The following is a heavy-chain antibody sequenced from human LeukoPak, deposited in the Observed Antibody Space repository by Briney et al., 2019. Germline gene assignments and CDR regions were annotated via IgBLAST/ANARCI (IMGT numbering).Heavy chain of an antibody. D-gene: IGHD5-18*01. CDR2: ISYDGSNK. CDR1: GFTFSSYA. Sequence: PGRSLRLSCAASGFTFSSYAMHWVRQAPGKGLEWVAVISYDGSNKYYADSVKGRFTISRDNSKNTLYLQMNSLRAEDAAVYYCARSGYSYGYYYYYGMDVWAKGQWSPSL. CDR3: ARSGYSYGYYYYYGMDV. J-gene: IGHJ6*02. V-gene: IGHV3-30-3*01.